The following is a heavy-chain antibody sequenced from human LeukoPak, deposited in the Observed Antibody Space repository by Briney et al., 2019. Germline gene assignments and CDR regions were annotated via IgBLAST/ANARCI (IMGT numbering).Heavy chain of an antibody. J-gene: IGHJ4*02. CDR1: GGSISSSNW. Sequence: PSETLSLTCAVSGGSISSSNWWSWVRQPPGKGLEWIGEIYHSGSTNYNPSLKSRVTISVDKSKNQFSLKLSSVTAADTAVYYCARVGYCRSTSCSPFDYWGQGTLVTVSS. CDR3: ARVGYCRSTSCSPFDY. D-gene: IGHD2-2*01. V-gene: IGHV4-4*02. CDR2: IYHSGST.